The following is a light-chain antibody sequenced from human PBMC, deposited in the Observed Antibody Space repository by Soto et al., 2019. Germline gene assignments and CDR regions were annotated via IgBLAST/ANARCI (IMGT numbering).Light chain of an antibody. CDR2: GSS. CDR3: QQYGSSPPLT. J-gene: IGKJ4*01. Sequence: EIVLTQSPGTLSLSPGERATLSCRASQSVSSSYLAWYQQTPGQAPRLLFYGSSSMATGIPDRFSGSGSGTDFTLTISRLEPEDFAVYYCQQYGSSPPLTFGGGTRVEIK. CDR1: QSVSSSY. V-gene: IGKV3-20*01.